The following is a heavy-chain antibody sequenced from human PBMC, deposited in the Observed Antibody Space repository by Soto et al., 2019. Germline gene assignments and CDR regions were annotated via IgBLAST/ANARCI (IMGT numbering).Heavy chain of an antibody. CDR2: ITSSSDTI. J-gene: IGHJ4*02. Sequence: GSLRLSFAASRFTFSSFHINWVRQAPGRGLEWVAYITSSSDTIYYSDSVKGRFTVSRDNAQNSLFLIMNSLRAEDTAVYYCARDKDWAFDYWGQGTLVTVSS. CDR3: ARDKDWAFDY. D-gene: IGHD3-9*01. CDR1: RFTFSSFH. V-gene: IGHV3-48*04.